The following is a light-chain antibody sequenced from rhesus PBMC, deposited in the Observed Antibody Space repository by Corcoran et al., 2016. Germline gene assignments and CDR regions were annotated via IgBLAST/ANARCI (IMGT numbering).Light chain of an antibody. CDR2: HAT. CDR1: QDIHRY. J-gene: IGKJ4*01. CDR3: QQYNDLVT. V-gene: IGKV1-25*01. Sequence: DIQMTQSPSSVSAFVGDRVTISCRASQDIHRYLAWYQQRPGKAPNLRIYHATTLQGGVPSRFSGSGSGTELTLTISSLQPEDSATYYCQQYNDLVTFGGGTKVEI.